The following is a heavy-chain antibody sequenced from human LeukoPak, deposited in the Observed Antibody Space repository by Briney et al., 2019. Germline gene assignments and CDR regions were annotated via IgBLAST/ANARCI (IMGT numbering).Heavy chain of an antibody. Sequence: GSLRLSCAASGFTFSSYSMNWVRQAPGKGLEWVSSITSSSSYMYYADSVKGRFTISRDNAKNSLYLQMNSLRAEDTAVYYCARDFNQLRARDAFDIWGQGTMVTVSS. D-gene: IGHD2-2*01. CDR1: GFTFSSYS. CDR2: ITSSSSYM. V-gene: IGHV3-21*01. CDR3: ARDFNQLRARDAFDI. J-gene: IGHJ3*02.